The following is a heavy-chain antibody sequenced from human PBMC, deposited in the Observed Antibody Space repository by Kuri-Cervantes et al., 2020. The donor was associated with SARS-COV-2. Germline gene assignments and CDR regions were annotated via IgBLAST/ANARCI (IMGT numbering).Heavy chain of an antibody. CDR2: IDPSDSYT. Sequence: KVSCKGSVYSFTSYWISWVRQMPGKGLEWMGRIDPSDSYTNYSPSFQGHVTISADKSISTAYLQWSSLKASDTAMYYCARLDRPTGYCSGGSCYSGDWFDPWGQGTLVTVSS. CDR1: VYSFTSYW. J-gene: IGHJ5*02. D-gene: IGHD2-15*01. CDR3: ARLDRPTGYCSGGSCYSGDWFDP. V-gene: IGHV5-10-1*01.